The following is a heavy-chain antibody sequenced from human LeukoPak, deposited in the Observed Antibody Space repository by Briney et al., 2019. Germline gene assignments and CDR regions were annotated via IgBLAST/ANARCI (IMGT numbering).Heavy chain of an antibody. CDR1: GFTFDDYT. J-gene: IGHJ4*02. D-gene: IGHD6-19*01. Sequence: PGGSLRLSCAASGFTFDDYTMHWVRQAPGKGLEWVSLITWDGGSTYYADSVKGRFIISRDNRQNSLSLQMNRLRTEDTALYYCAKEKEMQWLGWGQGTLVTVSS. CDR2: ITWDGGST. V-gene: IGHV3-43*01. CDR3: AKEKEMQWLG.